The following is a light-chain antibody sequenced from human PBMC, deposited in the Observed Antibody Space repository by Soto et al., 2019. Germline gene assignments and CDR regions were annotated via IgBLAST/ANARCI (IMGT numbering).Light chain of an antibody. CDR2: KAS. CDR3: QQYNNYYS. V-gene: IGKV1-5*03. Sequence: DIQMTQSPSTLSASVRDRVTITCRASQSISWWLAWYQLKPGKAPKLLIYKASSLQSGVPSRFSGSGSGTEFTLTISSLQPDDFATYYCQQYNNYYSFGQGTKLEIK. CDR1: QSISWW. J-gene: IGKJ2*03.